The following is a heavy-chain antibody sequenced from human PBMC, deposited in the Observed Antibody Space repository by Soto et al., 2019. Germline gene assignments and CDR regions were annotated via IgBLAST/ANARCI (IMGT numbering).Heavy chain of an antibody. Sequence: QVQLVQSGAEVKKPGASVKVSCRASGYTFTNYAVNWVRQAPGQGLEWMGWISAYNGNRDYAQKFQCRVSMTTDTSTRTAYMELRSLRSDDSAVYYCARASHYGDDDAFDMWGLGTMVSVSS. CDR1: GYTFTNYA. J-gene: IGHJ3*02. D-gene: IGHD2-21*02. CDR2: ISAYNGNR. V-gene: IGHV1-18*04. CDR3: ARASHYGDDDAFDM.